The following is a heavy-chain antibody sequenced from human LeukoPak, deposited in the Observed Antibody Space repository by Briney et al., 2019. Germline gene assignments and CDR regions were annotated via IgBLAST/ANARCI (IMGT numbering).Heavy chain of an antibody. V-gene: IGHV1-2*02. CDR2: INPNSGGT. Sequence: GASVKVSCKASGYTFTGYYMHWVRQAPGQGLEWMGWINPNSGGTNYAQKFQGRVTMTRDTSISTAYMELSRLRSDDTAVYYCARFDTAVALAIDYWGQGTLVTVSS. CDR1: GYTFTGYY. CDR3: ARFDTAVALAIDY. D-gene: IGHD6-19*01. J-gene: IGHJ4*02.